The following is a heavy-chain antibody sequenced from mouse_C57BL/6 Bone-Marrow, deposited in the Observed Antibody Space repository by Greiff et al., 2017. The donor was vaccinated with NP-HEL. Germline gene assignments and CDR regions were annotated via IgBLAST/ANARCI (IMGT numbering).Heavy chain of an antibody. D-gene: IGHD1-1*01. J-gene: IGHJ1*03. CDR2: IWRGGST. Sequence: QVQLKESGPGLVQPSQSLSITCTVSGFSLTSYGVHWVRQSPGKGLEWLGVIWRGGSTDYNAAFMSRLSITKDNSKSQVFFKMNSLQADDTAIYYCAKKDYYGSYWYFDVWGTGTTVTVSS. V-gene: IGHV2-5*01. CDR3: AKKDYYGSYWYFDV. CDR1: GFSLTSYG.